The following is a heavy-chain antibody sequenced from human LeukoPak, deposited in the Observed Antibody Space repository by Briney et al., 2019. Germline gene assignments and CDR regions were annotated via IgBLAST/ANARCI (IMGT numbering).Heavy chain of an antibody. J-gene: IGHJ4*02. Sequence: PSETLSLTCTVSGGSISSSSYYWGWIRQPPGKGLEWIGSIYYSGSTYYNPSLKSRVTISVDTPKNQFSLKLSSVTAADTAVYYCARQRCSSTSCFFDYWGQGTLVTVSS. D-gene: IGHD2-2*01. CDR2: IYYSGST. CDR1: GGSISSSSYY. V-gene: IGHV4-39*01. CDR3: ARQRCSSTSCFFDY.